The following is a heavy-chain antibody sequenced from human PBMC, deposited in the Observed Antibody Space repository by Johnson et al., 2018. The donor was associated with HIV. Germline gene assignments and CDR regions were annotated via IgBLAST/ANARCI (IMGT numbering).Heavy chain of an antibody. J-gene: IGHJ3*02. CDR3: AKGVYSSSSWMLFDI. CDR1: GFTVSSNY. D-gene: IGHD6-6*01. Sequence: MQLVESGGGLIQPGGSLRLSCAASGFTVSSNYMSWVRQAPGKGLEWVSFIYSGGSTYYAAAVKGRLTISRDNSKNTLYLQMNSLGAEDMVVYYCAKGVYSSSSWMLFDIWGQGTMVTVSS. V-gene: IGHV3-66*03. CDR2: IYSGGST.